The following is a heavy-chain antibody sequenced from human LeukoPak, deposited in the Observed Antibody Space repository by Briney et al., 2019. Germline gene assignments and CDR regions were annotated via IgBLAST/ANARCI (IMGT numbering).Heavy chain of an antibody. J-gene: IGHJ4*02. CDR2: ISSSSSYR. CDR1: GFTFSSYS. Sequence: PGGSLRLSCAASGFTFSSYSMNWVRQAPGKGLEWVSYISSSSSYRYYADSVKGGFTISRDNAKNSLYLQMNSLRAEDTAVYYCARASAVAGTRHYWGQGTLVTVSS. D-gene: IGHD6-19*01. V-gene: IGHV3-21*01. CDR3: ARASAVAGTRHY.